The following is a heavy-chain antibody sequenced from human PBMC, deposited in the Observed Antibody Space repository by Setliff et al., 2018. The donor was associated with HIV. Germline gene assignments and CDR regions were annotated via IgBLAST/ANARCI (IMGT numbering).Heavy chain of an antibody. D-gene: IGHD5-18*01. V-gene: IGHV3-7*04. CDR1: GFTFSSYW. CDR2: IKQDGSKA. CDR3: ARDDSNGNTDAFDI. Sequence: GGSLRLSCAASGFTFSSYWMSWVRQAPGKGLEWVADIKQDGSKAYYMDSVKGRFTISRDNPKNSLYLQMTSLRAEDAAVYYCARDDSNGNTDAFDIWGQGTTVTVS. J-gene: IGHJ3*02.